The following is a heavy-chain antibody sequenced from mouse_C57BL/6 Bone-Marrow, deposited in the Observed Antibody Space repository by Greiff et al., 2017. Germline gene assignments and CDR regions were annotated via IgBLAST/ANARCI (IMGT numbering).Heavy chain of an antibody. Sequence: EVQLQQSGPELVKPGASVKMSCKASGYTFTDYNMHWVKQSHGKSLEWIGYINPNNGGTSYNQKFKGKATLTVNKSSSTAYTELRSLTSEDSAVYYCASVYYYGHYYAMDYWGQGTSVTVSS. CDR3: ASVYYYGHYYAMDY. V-gene: IGHV1-22*01. CDR1: GYTFTDYN. CDR2: INPNNGGT. J-gene: IGHJ4*01. D-gene: IGHD1-1*01.